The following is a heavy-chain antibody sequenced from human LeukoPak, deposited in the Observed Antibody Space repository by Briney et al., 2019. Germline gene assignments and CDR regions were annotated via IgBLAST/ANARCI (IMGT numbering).Heavy chain of an antibody. D-gene: IGHD3-10*01. J-gene: IGHJ4*02. CDR3: ARGFVRGVSGIDY. V-gene: IGHV4-61*02. Sequence: SETLSLTCTVSGGSISSGSYYWSWIRQPAGKGLEWIGRMYTSGSTNYNPSLKSRVTISVDTSKNQFSLKLSSVTAADTAVYYCARGFVRGVSGIDYWGQGTLVTVSS. CDR1: GGSISSGSYY. CDR2: MYTSGST.